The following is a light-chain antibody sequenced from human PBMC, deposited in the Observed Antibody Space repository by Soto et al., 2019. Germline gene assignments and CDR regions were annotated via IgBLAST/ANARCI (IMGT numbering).Light chain of an antibody. CDR3: AIWDDSLSSPA. V-gene: IGLV1-47*01. CDR1: TSNIESNF. CDR2: KNT. J-gene: IGLJ3*02. Sequence: QSVLTQPPSASGTPGQRVTISCSGSTSNIESNFVYWYQQLPGAAPKLLIYKNTQRPSGVPDRFSGSKSGTSASLAISGLRSEDEGDYHCAIWDDSLSSPAFGGGTKVTVL.